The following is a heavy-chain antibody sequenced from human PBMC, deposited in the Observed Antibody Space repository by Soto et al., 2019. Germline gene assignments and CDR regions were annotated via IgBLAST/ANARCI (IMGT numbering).Heavy chain of an antibody. D-gene: IGHD2-2*03. J-gene: IGHJ6*02. CDR3: ATVGYCSSTSCQTRYYYYGMDV. Sequence: PGGSLRLSCAASGFSFSDYYMSWIRQPPGKGLEWVSYISRSGSDIYYADSVKGRFTISRDNAKNSLFLQMSSLRAEDTAVYYCATVGYCSSTSCQTRYYYYGMDVWGQGITVTVSS. CDR1: GFSFSDYY. V-gene: IGHV3-11*01. CDR2: ISRSGSDI.